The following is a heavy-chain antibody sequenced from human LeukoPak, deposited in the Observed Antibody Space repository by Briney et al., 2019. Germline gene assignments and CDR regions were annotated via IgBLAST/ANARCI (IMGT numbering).Heavy chain of an antibody. CDR2: IYHSGST. J-gene: IGHJ4*02. Sequence: GSLRLSCAASGFTFSNAWMSWVRQPPGKGLEWIGEIYHSGSTNYNPSLKSRVTISVDKSKNQFSLKLSSVTAADTAVYYCARGPTSYDYVWGSYRRTPFFDYWGQGTLVTVSS. CDR1: GFTFSNAW. V-gene: IGHV4-4*02. CDR3: ARGPTSYDYVWGSYRRTPFFDY. D-gene: IGHD3-16*02.